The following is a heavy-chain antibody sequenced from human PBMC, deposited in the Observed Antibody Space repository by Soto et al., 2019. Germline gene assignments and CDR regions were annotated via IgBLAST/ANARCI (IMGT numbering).Heavy chain of an antibody. J-gene: IGHJ4*01. CDR3: ARSRESYNWNDAGY. D-gene: IGHD1-1*01. Sequence: XDTLSLTCIVSGCSISTYYWGWIRQPPGKGLEWIGYIYYSGSTNVGSANYNPSLKSRVTISVDTSKNQFSLKLTSVTAADTAVYYCARSRESYNWNDAGYWGQGTLVTVSS. CDR2: IYYSGST. V-gene: IGHV4-59*07. CDR1: GCSISTYY.